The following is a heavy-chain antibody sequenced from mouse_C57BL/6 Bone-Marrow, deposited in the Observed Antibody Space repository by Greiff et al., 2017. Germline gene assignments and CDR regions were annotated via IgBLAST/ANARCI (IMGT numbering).Heavy chain of an antibody. CDR1: GFTFSDYG. J-gene: IGHJ1*03. CDR3: ARRSCYWYFDV. Sequence: DVQLVESGGGLVKPGGSLKLSCAASGFTFSDYGMHWVRQAPEKGLEWVAYISSGSSTIYYADTVKGRFTISRDNAKNTLFLQMTSLRSEDTAMYYCARRSCYWYFDVWGTGTTVTVSS. CDR2: ISSGSSTI. V-gene: IGHV5-17*01.